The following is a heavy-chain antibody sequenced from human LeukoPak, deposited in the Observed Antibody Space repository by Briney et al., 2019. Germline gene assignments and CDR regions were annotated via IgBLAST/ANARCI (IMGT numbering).Heavy chain of an antibody. CDR3: ARSYYDSSGSFAY. Sequence: GGSLRLSCAASGFTFSGYWIHWVRQAPGKGLVWVSSIRSSSSYIYYADSVKGRFTISRDNAKNSLYLQMNSLKAEDTAVYYCARSYYDSSGSFAYWGQGTLVTVSS. J-gene: IGHJ4*02. D-gene: IGHD3-22*01. CDR1: GFTFSGYW. CDR2: IRSSSSYI. V-gene: IGHV3-21*01.